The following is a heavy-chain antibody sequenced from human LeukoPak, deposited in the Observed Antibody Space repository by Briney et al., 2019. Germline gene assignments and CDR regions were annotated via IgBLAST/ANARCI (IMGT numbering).Heavy chain of an antibody. J-gene: IGHJ4*02. CDR3: ARDFEAAGFDN. Sequence: TGGSLRLSCAASGFTFSTFGMNWVRQAPGKGLEWVSYISSSSSTIYYADSANGRFTISRDNARKSVYLQMHSLRVEDTAVYFCARDFEAAGFDNWGQGTLVTVSS. CDR2: ISSSSSTI. D-gene: IGHD6-19*01. CDR1: GFTFSTFG. V-gene: IGHV3-48*01.